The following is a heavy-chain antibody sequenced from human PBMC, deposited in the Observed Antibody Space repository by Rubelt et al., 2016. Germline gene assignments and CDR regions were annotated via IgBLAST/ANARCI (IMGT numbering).Heavy chain of an antibody. Sequence: GGSISSSSYYWGWIRQPPGKGLEWIGSIYYSGSTYYNPSLKSRVTISVDTSKNQFSLKLSSVTAADTALYYCASPGRGSGAYYYYYYMDVWGKGTTVTVSS. J-gene: IGHJ6*03. V-gene: IGHV4-39*01. D-gene: IGHD1-26*01. CDR2: IYYSGST. CDR3: ASPGRGSGAYYYYYYMDV. CDR1: GGSISSSSYY.